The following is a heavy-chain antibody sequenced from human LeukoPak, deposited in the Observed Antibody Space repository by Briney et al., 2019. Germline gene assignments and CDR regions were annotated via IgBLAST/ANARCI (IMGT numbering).Heavy chain of an antibody. CDR2: ITSSGSYI. CDR1: AFSFSNYN. Sequence: GGSLRLSCAASAFSFSNYNMNWVRQAPGKGLEWVSSITSSGSYIYYADSVKGRFTISRDNAKNSLYLQLNSLRAEDTAVHYCAELGITMIGGVWGKGTTVTISS. D-gene: IGHD3-10*02. J-gene: IGHJ6*04. V-gene: IGHV3-21*01. CDR3: AELGITMIGGV.